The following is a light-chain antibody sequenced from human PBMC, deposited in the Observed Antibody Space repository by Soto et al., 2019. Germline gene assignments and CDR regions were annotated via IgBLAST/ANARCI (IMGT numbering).Light chain of an antibody. CDR3: QSYDSSLSGGV. CDR1: SSNIGAGYD. J-gene: IGLJ2*01. CDR2: GNS. V-gene: IGLV1-40*01. Sequence: QSVLTQLPSVSGAPGQRVTISCTGSSSNIGAGYDVHWYQQLPGTAPKLLIYGNSNRPSGVPDRFSGSKSGTSASLAITGLQAEDEADYYCQSYDSSLSGGVFGGGTKVTVL.